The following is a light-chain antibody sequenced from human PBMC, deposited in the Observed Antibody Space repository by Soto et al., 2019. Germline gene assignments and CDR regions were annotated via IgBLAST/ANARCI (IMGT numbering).Light chain of an antibody. V-gene: IGKV3-15*01. CDR3: QQYNDWPPLT. J-gene: IGKJ4*01. CDR1: QTISSN. CDR2: GAS. Sequence: EVVMTQSPATLFASPGERATLSCRASQTISSNVAWYQQKPGQAPRLLIYGASTRATGIPARFSGSGSGTEFTLTISSLQSEDFAVYYCQQYNDWPPLTFGGGTKVEIK.